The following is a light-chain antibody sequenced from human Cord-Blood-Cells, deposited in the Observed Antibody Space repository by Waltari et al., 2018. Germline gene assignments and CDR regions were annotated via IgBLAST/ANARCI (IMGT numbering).Light chain of an antibody. Sequence: EIVLTQSPGTLSLSPGERATLSCRASQSVSSSYLAWYQQKPGQAPRLLSYGASSRATGIPXRFSGSGSGTDFTLTISRLEPEDFAVYYCQQYGSSRTFGQGTKVEIK. CDR3: QQYGSSRT. CDR2: GAS. CDR1: QSVSSSY. J-gene: IGKJ1*01. V-gene: IGKV3-20*01.